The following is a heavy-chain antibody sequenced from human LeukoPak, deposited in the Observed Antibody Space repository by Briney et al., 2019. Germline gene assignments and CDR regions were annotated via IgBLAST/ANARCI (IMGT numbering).Heavy chain of an antibody. CDR2: ISYDGSNK. CDR3: ASGPNYYDSSGFDY. Sequence: GRSLRLSCAASGFTFSGYAMHWVRQAPGKGLEWVAVISYDGSNKYYADSVKGRFTISRDNSKNTLYLQMNSLRAEDTAVYYCASGPNYYDSSGFDYWGQGTLVTVSS. V-gene: IGHV3-30*14. J-gene: IGHJ4*02. CDR1: GFTFSGYA. D-gene: IGHD3-22*01.